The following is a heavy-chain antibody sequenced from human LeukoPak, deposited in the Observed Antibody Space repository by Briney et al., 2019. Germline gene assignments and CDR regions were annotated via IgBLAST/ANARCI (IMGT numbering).Heavy chain of an antibody. CDR2: IYYSGST. CDR3: ARKVPGKIAAAGINRFDP. V-gene: IGHV4-30-4*07. J-gene: IGHJ5*02. Sequence: SETLSLTCAVSGSSISSGGYSWSWIRQPPGKGLECIGYIYYSGSTYYNPSLKSRVTISVDTSKNQFSLKLSSVTAADTAVYYCARKVPGKIAAAGINRFDPWGQGTLVTVSS. D-gene: IGHD6-13*01. CDR1: GSSISSGGYS.